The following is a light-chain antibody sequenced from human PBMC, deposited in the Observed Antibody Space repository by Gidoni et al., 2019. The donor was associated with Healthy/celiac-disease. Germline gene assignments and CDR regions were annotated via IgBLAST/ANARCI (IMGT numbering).Light chain of an antibody. Sequence: QSVLTQPPSVSGAPGQRVTISCTGSSSNIGAGYYVHWYQQLPGTAPKLLIYGNSNRPSGVPDRFSGSKSGTSASLAITGLQAEDEADYYCQSYDSSLRGVFGGGTKLTV. CDR1: SSNIGAGYY. J-gene: IGLJ2*01. V-gene: IGLV1-40*01. CDR3: QSYDSSLRGV. CDR2: GNS.